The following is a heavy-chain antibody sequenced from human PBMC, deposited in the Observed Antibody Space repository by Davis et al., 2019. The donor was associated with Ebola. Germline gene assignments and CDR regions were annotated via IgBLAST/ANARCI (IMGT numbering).Heavy chain of an antibody. V-gene: IGHV3-7*01. J-gene: IGHJ6*02. CDR3: ARDDHCSSTSCFYYYYYGMDV. D-gene: IGHD2-2*01. CDR2: IKQDGSEK. CDR1: GFTFSSYW. Sequence: GESLKISCAASGFTFSSYWMSWVRQAPGKGPEWVANIKQDGSEKYYVDSVKGRFTISRDNAKNSLYLQMNSLRAEDTAVYYCARDDHCSSTSCFYYYYYGMDVWGQGTTVTVSS.